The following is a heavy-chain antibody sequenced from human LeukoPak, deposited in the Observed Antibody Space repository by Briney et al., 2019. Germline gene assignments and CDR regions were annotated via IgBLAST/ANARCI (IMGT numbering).Heavy chain of an antibody. Sequence: ASEKVSCKASGYTFTSYGISWVRQAPGQGLEWMGWISAYNGNTNYAQKLQGRVTMTTDTSTSTAYMELRSLRSDDTAVYYCARSELRYFDWLLMNNWFDPWGQGTLVTVSS. J-gene: IGHJ5*02. V-gene: IGHV1-18*01. CDR3: ARSELRYFDWLLMNNWFDP. CDR2: ISAYNGNT. CDR1: GYTFTSYG. D-gene: IGHD3-9*01.